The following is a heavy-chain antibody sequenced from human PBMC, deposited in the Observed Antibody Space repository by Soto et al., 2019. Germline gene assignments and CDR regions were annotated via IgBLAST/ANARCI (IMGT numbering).Heavy chain of an antibody. CDR1: GGSISSYY. J-gene: IGHJ6*03. Sequence: QVQLQESGPGLVKPSETLSLTCTVSGGSISSYYWSWIRQPPGKGLEWIGYIYYSGSTNYNSSLKSRVTISVDTYKNQFSLKLSSVTAADTAVYYCARRGGGVQYYYYYYYMDVWGKGTTVTVSS. D-gene: IGHD4-4*01. CDR2: IYYSGST. V-gene: IGHV4-59*08. CDR3: ARRGGGVQYYYYYYYMDV.